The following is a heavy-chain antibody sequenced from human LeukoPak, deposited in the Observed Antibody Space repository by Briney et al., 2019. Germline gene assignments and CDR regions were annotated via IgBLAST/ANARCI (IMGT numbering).Heavy chain of an antibody. CDR3: AREDHSNYEY. V-gene: IGHV3-7*03. J-gene: IGHJ4*02. D-gene: IGHD4-11*01. CDR2: IKQDGTET. Sequence: GSLRLSCAASGFIFSNYWMSWVRQAPGKGLEWVASIKQDGTETHYVGSVKGRFTISKDNAKNSLYLQLDSLRAEDTAVYYCAREDHSNYEYWGQGTLVTVSS. CDR1: GFIFSNYW.